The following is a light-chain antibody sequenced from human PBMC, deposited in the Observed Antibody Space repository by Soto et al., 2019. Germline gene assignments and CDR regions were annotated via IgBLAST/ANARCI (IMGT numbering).Light chain of an antibody. V-gene: IGLV8-61*01. CDR1: SGSVSTSYY. CDR2: STN. CDR3: ALYMGSGIWV. J-gene: IGLJ3*02. Sequence: QTVVTQEPSFSVSPGRTVTLTCGLSSGSVSTSYYPSWYQQTPGQAPRTLIYSTNTRSSGVPDRFSGSILGNKAALTITGXXXXXXXXXXCALYMGSGIWVFGGGTK.